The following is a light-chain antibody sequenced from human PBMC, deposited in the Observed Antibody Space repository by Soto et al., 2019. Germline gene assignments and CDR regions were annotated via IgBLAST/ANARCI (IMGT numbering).Light chain of an antibody. J-gene: IGKJ4*01. V-gene: IGKV3-20*01. CDR2: VAS. CDR1: QSVSNNY. CDR3: QQYGSSPLT. Sequence: EIVLTQSPGTLSLSQGERATLHCRASQSVSNNYLAWYQQKPGQAPRLVIYVASNRSTGIPDRFSGSGFGTNVTLTISRLEPEDFAVYYCQQYGSSPLTFGGGTKVDIK.